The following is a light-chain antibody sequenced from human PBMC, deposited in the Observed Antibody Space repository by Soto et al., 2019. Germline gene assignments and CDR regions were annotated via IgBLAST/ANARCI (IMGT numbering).Light chain of an antibody. CDR1: SGHSSYA. J-gene: IGLJ2*01. Sequence: QSVLTQSPSASASLGASVKLTCTLSSGHSSYAIAWHQQQPEKGPRYLMKLNSDGSHSKGDGIPDRFSGSSSGAERYLTISSRQPEDEAYYYCQTWGTGVPVFGGGTKLTVL. CDR3: QTWGTGVPV. V-gene: IGLV4-69*01. CDR2: LNSDGSH.